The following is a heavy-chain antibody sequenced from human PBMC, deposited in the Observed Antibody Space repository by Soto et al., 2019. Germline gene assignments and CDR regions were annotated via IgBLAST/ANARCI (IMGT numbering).Heavy chain of an antibody. CDR1: GYTFTSYG. D-gene: IGHD6-13*01. CDR2: ISAYNGNT. J-gene: IGHJ6*02. V-gene: IGHV1-18*04. CDR3: ARVEAAARTYLYYYYGMDV. Sequence: ASVKVSCKASGYTFTSYGISWVRQARGQGLEWMGWISAYNGNTNYAQKLQGRVTMTTDTSTSTAYMELRSLRSDDTAVYYCARVEAAARTYLYYYYGMDVWGQGTTVTVSS.